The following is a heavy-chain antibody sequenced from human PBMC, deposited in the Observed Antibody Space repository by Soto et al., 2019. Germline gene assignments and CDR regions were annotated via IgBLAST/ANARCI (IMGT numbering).Heavy chain of an antibody. CDR1: GDSVTSGNYY. CDR3: ARVLEQQLDFDY. D-gene: IGHD6-13*01. J-gene: IGHJ4*02. Sequence: SETLSLTCTVSGDSVTSGNYYWTWIRQPPGKGLEWVGHIYYSGSTNYSPSLKSRVTISVDTSKNQFSLKLSSVTAADTAVYYCARVLEQQLDFDYWGQGTLVTVSS. V-gene: IGHV4-61*01. CDR2: IYYSGST.